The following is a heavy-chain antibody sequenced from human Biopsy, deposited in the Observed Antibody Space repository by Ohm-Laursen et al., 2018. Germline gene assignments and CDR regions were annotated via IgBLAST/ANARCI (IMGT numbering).Heavy chain of an antibody. J-gene: IGHJ1*01. Sequence: SVKVSCKVPGGTFSNYGVNWVRQAPGQGLEWLGGNIPILGTGNYAQKFQDRFTVAADTSTSTATMELRSLRSDDTAVYYCATKLTGYFHHWGQGTLVIVSS. CDR3: ATKLTGYFHH. CDR2: NIPILGTG. CDR1: GGTFSNYG. D-gene: IGHD3-9*01. V-gene: IGHV1-69*06.